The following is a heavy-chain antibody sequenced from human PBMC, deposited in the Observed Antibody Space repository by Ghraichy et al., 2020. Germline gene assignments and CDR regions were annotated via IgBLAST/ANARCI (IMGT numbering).Heavy chain of an antibody. CDR3: ARQTLVYYYDSSGYPFDY. J-gene: IGHJ4*02. CDR1: GGSISSYY. V-gene: IGHV4-4*09. Sequence: SETLSLTCTVSGGSISSYYWSWIRQPPGKGLEWIGYIYTSGSTNYNPSLKSRVTISVDTSKNQFSLKLSSVTAADTAVYYCARQTLVYYYDSSGYPFDYWGQGTLVTVSS. D-gene: IGHD3-22*01. CDR2: IYTSGST.